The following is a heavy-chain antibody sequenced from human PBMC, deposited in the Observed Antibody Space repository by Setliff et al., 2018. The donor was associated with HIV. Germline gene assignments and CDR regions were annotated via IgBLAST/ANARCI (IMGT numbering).Heavy chain of an antibody. V-gene: IGHV1-69*13. CDR2: IIPIFVTT. CDR1: GGRFSNYG. J-gene: IGHJ6*03. D-gene: IGHD3-9*01. Sequence: SVKVSCKASGGRFSNYGISWVRQAPGQGLEWMGGIIPIFVTTNYAQMFHGRVTMTADESTSTAYMELSRLRSEDTAVYYCARAVVPTYYDVLTGYVYYMDVWGKGTTVTVSS. CDR3: ARAVVPTYYDVLTGYVYYMDV.